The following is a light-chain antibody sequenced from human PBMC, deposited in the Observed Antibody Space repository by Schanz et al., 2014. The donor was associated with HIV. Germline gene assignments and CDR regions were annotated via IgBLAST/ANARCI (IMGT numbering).Light chain of an antibody. CDR2: GNT. Sequence: QSVLTQPPSVSGAPGQRVTISCTGSTSNIGAGYEVHWYQQLPGTAPKLLIFGNTNRPSGVPDRFSGSKSGTSASLAITGLQAEDEADYHCQSYDSSLSGVVFGGGTQLTVL. J-gene: IGLJ2*01. V-gene: IGLV1-40*01. CDR1: TSNIGAGYE. CDR3: QSYDSSLSGVV.